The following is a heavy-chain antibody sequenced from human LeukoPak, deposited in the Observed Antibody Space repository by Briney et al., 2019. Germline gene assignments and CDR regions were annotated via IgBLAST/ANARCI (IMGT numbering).Heavy chain of an antibody. J-gene: IGHJ4*02. CDR2: ISYDGSNK. D-gene: IGHD5-24*01. Sequence: GGSLRLSRAASGFTFSSYAMHWVRQAPGKGLEWVAVISYDGSNKYYADSVKGRFTISRDNSKNTLYLQMNSLRAEDTAVYYCARGIEMATFYFDYWGQGTLVTVSS. CDR1: GFTFSSYA. V-gene: IGHV3-30-3*01. CDR3: ARGIEMATFYFDY.